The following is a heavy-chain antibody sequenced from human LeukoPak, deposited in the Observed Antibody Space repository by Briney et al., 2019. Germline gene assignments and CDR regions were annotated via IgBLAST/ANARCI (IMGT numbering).Heavy chain of an antibody. CDR3: ARHSPLSSVPAANPPFDY. Sequence: SETLSLTCAVYGGSFSGYYWSWIRPPPGKGLEWIGEINHSGSTNYNPSLKSRVTISVDTSKNQFSLKLSSVTAADTAVYYCARHSPLSSVPAANPPFDYWGQGTLVTVSS. D-gene: IGHD2-2*01. CDR1: GGSFSGYY. CDR2: INHSGST. J-gene: IGHJ4*02. V-gene: IGHV4-34*01.